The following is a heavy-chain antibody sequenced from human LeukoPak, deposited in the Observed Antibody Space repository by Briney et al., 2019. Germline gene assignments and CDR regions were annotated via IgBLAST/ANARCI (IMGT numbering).Heavy chain of an antibody. CDR3: AKAPGYCSGGSCYSVNLGEVDY. D-gene: IGHD2-15*01. CDR2: ISGSGGST. V-gene: IGHV3-23*01. Sequence: GGSLRLSCAASGFTFSSYAMSWVRQAPGKGLEWVSAISGSGGSTYYADSVKGRFTISRDSSKNTLYLQMNSLRAEDTAVYYCAKAPGYCSGGSCYSVNLGEVDYWGQGTLVTVSS. CDR1: GFTFSSYA. J-gene: IGHJ4*02.